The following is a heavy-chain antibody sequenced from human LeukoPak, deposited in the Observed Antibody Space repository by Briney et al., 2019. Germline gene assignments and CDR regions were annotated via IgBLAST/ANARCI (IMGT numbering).Heavy chain of an antibody. V-gene: IGHV1-46*01. D-gene: IGHD1-26*01. CDR3: ARDGANKWELRVGFDY. CDR1: GYTFTSYY. J-gene: IGHJ4*02. Sequence: GASVKVSCKASGYTFTSYYMHWVRQAPGQGLEWMGIINPSGGSTSYAQKFQGRVTMTRDTSTSTVYMELSSLRSEDTAVYYCARDGANKWELRVGFDYWGQGTLVTDSS. CDR2: INPSGGST.